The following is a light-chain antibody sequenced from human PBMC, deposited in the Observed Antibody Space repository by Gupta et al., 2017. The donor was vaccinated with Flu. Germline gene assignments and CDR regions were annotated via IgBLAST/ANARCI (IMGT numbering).Light chain of an antibody. Sequence: DIQVTQSPSSLSASVGDTVTITCRASQNISHYLNWYQQTPGKAPRLLMYGASSLHSGVPSRFSGSGSGTXFTLTIXRLQPEDFATYYCQQSDSPPITFGXGTKVEV. V-gene: IGKV1-39*01. J-gene: IGKJ4*01. CDR2: GAS. CDR1: QNISHY. CDR3: QQSDSPPIT.